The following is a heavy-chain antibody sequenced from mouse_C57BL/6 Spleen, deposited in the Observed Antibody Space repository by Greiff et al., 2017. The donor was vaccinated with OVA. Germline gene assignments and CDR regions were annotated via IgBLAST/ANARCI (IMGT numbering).Heavy chain of an antibody. V-gene: IGHV8-12*01. CDR1: GFSLSTSGMG. CDR2: IYWDDDK. D-gene: IGHD4-1*01. CDR3: ARLGRAMDY. Sequence: QVTLKECGPGILQSSQTLSLTCSFSGFSLSTSGMGVSWIRQPSGKGLEWLAHIYWDDDKRYNPSLKSRLTISKDTSRNQVFLKITSVDTADTATYYCARLGRAMDYWGQGTSVTVSS. J-gene: IGHJ4*01.